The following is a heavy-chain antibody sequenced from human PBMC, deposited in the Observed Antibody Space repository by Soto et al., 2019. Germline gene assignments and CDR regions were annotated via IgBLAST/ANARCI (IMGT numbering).Heavy chain of an antibody. CDR2: IASDRSDK. Sequence: QVQLVESGGGVVQPGRSLRLSCAASGFTFSSYGMHWVRQAPGKGLEWVAVIASDRSDKNCTDSVKGRFSIPRDNSRNTLFLKMNSLRPDDTAVFYCAKEPKDSTGFYHSFHHWGQGTLVTVST. CDR3: AKEPKDSTGFYHSFHH. V-gene: IGHV3-30*18. CDR1: GFTFSSYG. J-gene: IGHJ4*02. D-gene: IGHD3-22*01.